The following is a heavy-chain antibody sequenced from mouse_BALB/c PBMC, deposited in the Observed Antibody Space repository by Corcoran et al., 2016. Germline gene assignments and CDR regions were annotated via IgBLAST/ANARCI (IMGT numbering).Heavy chain of an antibody. V-gene: IGHV14-3*02. CDR3: ARRCNYGYFDV. J-gene: IGHJ1*01. CDR2: IDPANGNT. CDR1: GFNIKDTY. Sequence: EVQLQQSGAELVKPGASVKLSCTASGFNIKDTYMHWVKQRPEQGLEWIGRIDPANGNTKYDPKFQGKATITADTSSNTAYLQLSSLTSEDTAVYYCARRCNYGYFDVWGAGTTVTVSS.